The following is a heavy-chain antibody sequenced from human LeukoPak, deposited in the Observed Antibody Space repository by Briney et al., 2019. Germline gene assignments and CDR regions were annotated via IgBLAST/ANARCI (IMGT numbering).Heavy chain of an antibody. CDR1: GFIFSTYA. Sequence: GGSLRLSCAASGFIFSTYAMHWVRQNPDKGLEWVASISYDGSFKYYVDSVKGRFTISRDNSKNTLYLQMNSLRPEDTAVYYCAKGLRLDLGELSTFDYWGQGTLVTVSS. D-gene: IGHD3-16*02. J-gene: IGHJ4*02. CDR3: AKGLRLDLGELSTFDY. V-gene: IGHV3-30*18. CDR2: ISYDGSFK.